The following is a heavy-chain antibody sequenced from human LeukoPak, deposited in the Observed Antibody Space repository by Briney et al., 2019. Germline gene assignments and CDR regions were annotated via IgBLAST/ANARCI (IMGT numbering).Heavy chain of an antibody. CDR3: ARGNILSGYCFDF. CDR2: IHYTGAT. CDR1: GGSISGYY. J-gene: IGHJ4*02. V-gene: IGHV4-34*01. Sequence: SETLSLTCAVYGGSISGYYWSWIRQPPGKGLEWVGEIHYTGATSYNPSLKSRATISIDTSKNQLSLKLGSVTAADTAVYYCARGNILSGYCFDFWGQGALVIVSA. D-gene: IGHD3-9*01.